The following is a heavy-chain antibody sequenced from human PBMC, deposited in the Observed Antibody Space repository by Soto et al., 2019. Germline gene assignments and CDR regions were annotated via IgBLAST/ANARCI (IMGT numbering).Heavy chain of an antibody. CDR2: ISYDGSNK. D-gene: IGHD2-8*01. V-gene: IGHV3-30-3*01. CDR1: GFTFSSYA. CDR3: ARDSGSGEMDYYYYGMDV. J-gene: IGHJ6*02. Sequence: GWSLRLSCAASGFTFSSYAMHWVRQAPGKGLEWVAVISYDGSNKYYADSVKGRFTISRDNSKNTLYLQMNSLRAEDTAVYYCARDSGSGEMDYYYYGMDVWGQGTTVTVSS.